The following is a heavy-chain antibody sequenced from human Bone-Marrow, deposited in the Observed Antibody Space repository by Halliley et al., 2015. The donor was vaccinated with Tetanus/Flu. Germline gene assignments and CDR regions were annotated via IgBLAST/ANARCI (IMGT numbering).Heavy chain of an antibody. Sequence: MGWSNGYNGETRYAQKFQGRVTVTIDTSTSTAYMELRSLRSDDTAIYYCARVGSGWYNNWFDPWGQGTLVTVSS. D-gene: IGHD6-19*01. CDR2: SNGYNGET. CDR3: ARVGSGWYNNWFDP. V-gene: IGHV1-18*01. J-gene: IGHJ5*02.